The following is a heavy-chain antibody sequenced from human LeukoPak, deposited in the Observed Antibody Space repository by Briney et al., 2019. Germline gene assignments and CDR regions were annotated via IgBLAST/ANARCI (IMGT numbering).Heavy chain of an antibody. J-gene: IGHJ4*02. CDR2: ISYDGSNK. CDR3: ARGPDPD. CDR1: GFTFSSYA. Sequence: GGSLRLSCAASGFTFSSYAMHWVRQAPGKGLEWVAVISYDGSNKYYADSVKGRFTISRDSSKNTLYLQMNSLRAEDTAVYYCARGPDPDWGQGTLVTVSS. V-gene: IGHV3-30-3*01.